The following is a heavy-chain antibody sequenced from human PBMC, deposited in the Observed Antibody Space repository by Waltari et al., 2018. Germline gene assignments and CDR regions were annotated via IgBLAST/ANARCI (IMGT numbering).Heavy chain of an antibody. Sequence: QVQLQESGPGLVKPSQTLSLTCTVSGGSISSGSYYWSWIRQPAGKGLEWIGRIYTSGSTNYNPSLKSRVTISVDTSKNQFSLKLSSVTAADTAVYYCASTERGTASSPGWNHDNWFDPWGQGTLVTVSS. V-gene: IGHV4-61*02. CDR2: IYTSGST. CDR1: GGSISSGSYY. J-gene: IGHJ5*02. D-gene: IGHD1-1*01. CDR3: ASTERGTASSPGWNHDNWFDP.